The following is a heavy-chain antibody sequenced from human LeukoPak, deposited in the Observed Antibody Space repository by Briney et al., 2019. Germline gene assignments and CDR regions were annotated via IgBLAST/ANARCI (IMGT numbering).Heavy chain of an antibody. CDR3: ASKRYSSGWYEV. Sequence: PGGSLRLSCAASGFTFSSYWMHWVRQVPGKGLVWVSRINSDGSTTNYADSVKGRFTISRDNAKNTLYLHMNSLTAEDTAVYYCASKRYSSGWYEVWGQGTQVTVSS. CDR2: INSDGSTT. V-gene: IGHV3-74*01. CDR1: GFTFSSYW. D-gene: IGHD6-19*01. J-gene: IGHJ4*02.